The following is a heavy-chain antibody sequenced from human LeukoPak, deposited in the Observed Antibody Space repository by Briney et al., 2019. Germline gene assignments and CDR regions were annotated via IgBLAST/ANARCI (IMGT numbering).Heavy chain of an antibody. CDR3: AKGQGDFWTGYYDY. J-gene: IGHJ4*02. CDR1: GFTFSSYG. D-gene: IGHD3/OR15-3a*01. Sequence: GSLRLSCAASGFTFSSYGMHWVRQAPGKGLEWVAVISYDGSNKYYADSVKGRFTISRDNSKNTLYLQMNSLRAEDTAVYFCAKGQGDFWTGYYDYWGQGTLVSLSS. CDR2: ISYDGSNK. V-gene: IGHV3-30*18.